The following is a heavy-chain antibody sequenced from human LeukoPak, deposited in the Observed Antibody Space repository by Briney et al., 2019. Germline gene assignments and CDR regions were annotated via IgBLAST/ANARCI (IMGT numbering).Heavy chain of an antibody. Sequence: SETLSLTCAVSGGSISSSSYYWGWIRQPPGKGLEWIGSIYYSGSTYYNPSLKSRVTISVDTSKNQFSLKLSSVTAADTAVYYCARQRYYYDSSGYYFTSRFDYWGQGTLVTVSS. J-gene: IGHJ4*02. CDR2: IYYSGST. D-gene: IGHD3-22*01. CDR3: ARQRYYYDSSGYYFTSRFDY. V-gene: IGHV4-39*01. CDR1: GGSISSSSYY.